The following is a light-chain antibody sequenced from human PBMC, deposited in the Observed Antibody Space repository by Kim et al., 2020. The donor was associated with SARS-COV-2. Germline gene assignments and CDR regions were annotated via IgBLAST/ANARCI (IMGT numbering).Light chain of an antibody. V-gene: IGKV1-39*01. Sequence: DIQMTQSPSSLSASVGDRVTITCRASQSISSYLNWYQQKPGKAPKLLIYAASSLQSGVPSRFSGSGSGTDFTLTISSLQPEDFATYYCQQSYSTPLRFSTFGQGTKVDIK. J-gene: IGKJ1*01. CDR3: QQSYSTPLRFST. CDR1: QSISSY. CDR2: AAS.